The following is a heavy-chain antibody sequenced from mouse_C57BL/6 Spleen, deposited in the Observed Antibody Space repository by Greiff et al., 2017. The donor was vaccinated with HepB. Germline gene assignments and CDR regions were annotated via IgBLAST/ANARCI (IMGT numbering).Heavy chain of an antibody. V-gene: IGHV5-12*01. CDR1: GFTFSDYY. D-gene: IGHD2-2*01. CDR2: ISNGGGST. Sequence: EVKLMESGGGLVQPGGSLKLSCAASGFTFSDYYMYWVRQTPEKRLEWVAYISNGGGSTYYPDTVKGRFTISRDNAKNTLYLQMSRLKSEDTAMYYCARHKVYYGYGDVWGTGTTVTVSS. J-gene: IGHJ1*03. CDR3: ARHKVYYGYGDV.